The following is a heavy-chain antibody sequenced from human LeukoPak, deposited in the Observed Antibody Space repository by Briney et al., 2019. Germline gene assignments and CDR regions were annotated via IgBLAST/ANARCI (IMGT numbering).Heavy chain of an antibody. CDR1: GGSISNYY. D-gene: IGHD2-21*02. CDR2: IYYSGST. V-gene: IGHV4-59*01. Sequence: SETLSLTCTVSGGSISNYYWNWIRQPPGKGLEWIGYIYYSGSTNYNPSLKSRVTISVDTSKNQFSLKLSSVTAADTAVYYCAREIAYCGADCPPHFDYWGQGTLVTVSS. J-gene: IGHJ4*02. CDR3: AREIAYCGADCPPHFDY.